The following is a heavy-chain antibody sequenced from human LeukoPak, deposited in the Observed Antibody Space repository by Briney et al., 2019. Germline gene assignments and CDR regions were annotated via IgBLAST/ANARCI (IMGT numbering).Heavy chain of an antibody. CDR1: GFTFSSYS. CDR3: AKGRGWEASYYYYYMDV. D-gene: IGHD1-26*01. V-gene: IGHV3-21*01. J-gene: IGHJ6*03. Sequence: GGSLRLSCAASGFTFSSYSMDWVRQAPGKGLEWVSSISSSSSYIYYADSVKGRFTISRDNSKNTLYLQMNSLRAEDTAVYYCAKGRGWEASYYYYYMDVWGKGTTVTISS. CDR2: ISSSSSYI.